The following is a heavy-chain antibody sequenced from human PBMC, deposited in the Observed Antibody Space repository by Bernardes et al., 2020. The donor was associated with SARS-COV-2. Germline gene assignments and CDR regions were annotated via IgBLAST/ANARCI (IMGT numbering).Heavy chain of an antibody. V-gene: IGHV3-74*01. CDR1: GGAISRSIYY. CDR3: VRAGTTKRNAMDV. D-gene: IGHD2-8*01. CDR2: INSDGSRT. Sequence: ETLSLTCTVSGGAISRSIYYWVWIRQPPGKGLVWVSRINSDGSRTDYADSVKDRFTISRDNAKKTVYLQMNSLRGDDTAVYYCVRAGTTKRNAMDVWGQGTTVTVSS. J-gene: IGHJ6*02.